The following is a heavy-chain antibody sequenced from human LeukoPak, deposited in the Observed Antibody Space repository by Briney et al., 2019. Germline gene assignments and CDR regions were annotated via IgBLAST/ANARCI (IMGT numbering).Heavy chain of an antibody. V-gene: IGHV4-59*01. J-gene: IGHJ2*01. CDR1: GGSISSYY. D-gene: IGHD1-26*01. CDR2: IYYSGST. Sequence: TPSATLSLTCTVSGGSISSYYWSWIRQPPGKGLEWIGYIYYSGSTNYNPSLKSRVTISVDTSKNQFSLKLSSVTAADTAVYYCARGSRWELQTRGFRWYFDLWGRGTLVTVSS. CDR3: ARGSRWELQTRGFRWYFDL.